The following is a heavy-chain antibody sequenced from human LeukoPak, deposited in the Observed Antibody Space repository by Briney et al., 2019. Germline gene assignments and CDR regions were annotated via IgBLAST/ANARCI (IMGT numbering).Heavy chain of an antibody. V-gene: IGHV1-8*03. Sequence: ASVKVSCKASGYTFTSYGFIWARQAPGQGLEWMGWMNPNSGNTGYAQKFQGRVTITRNTSISTAYMELSSLRSEDTAVYYCARGTYYYGSGLGYWGQGTLVTVSS. D-gene: IGHD3-10*01. CDR1: GYTFTSYG. CDR3: ARGTYYYGSGLGY. J-gene: IGHJ4*02. CDR2: MNPNSGNT.